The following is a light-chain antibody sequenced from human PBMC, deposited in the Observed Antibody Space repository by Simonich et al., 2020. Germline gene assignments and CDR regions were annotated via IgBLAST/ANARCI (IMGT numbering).Light chain of an antibody. CDR3: QQYYSTPWT. Sequence: DIVMTQSPDSLAVSLGERATINCKSSQSVLYSSNNKNYLAWYQQKPGQPPKLLIYWAATRESGVPDRFSCSGSGTDFTLTISSLQAEDVAVHYCQQYYSTPWTFGQGTKVEIK. CDR2: WAA. J-gene: IGKJ1*01. V-gene: IGKV4-1*01. CDR1: QSVLYSSNNKNY.